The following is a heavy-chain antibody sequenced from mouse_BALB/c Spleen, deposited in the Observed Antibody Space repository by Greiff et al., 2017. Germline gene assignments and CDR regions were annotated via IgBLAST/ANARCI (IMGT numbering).Heavy chain of an antibody. CDR1: GFSLTGYG. J-gene: IGHJ1*01. D-gene: IGHD3-3*01. CDR2: IWGDGST. CDR3: ARRRGDPYWYFDV. Sequence: VMLVESGPGLVAPSQSLSITCTVSGFSLTGYGVNWVRQPPGKGLEWLGMIWGDGSTDYNSALKSRLSISKDNSKSQVFLKMNSLQTDDTARYYCARRRGDPYWYFDVWGAGATVTVSS. V-gene: IGHV2-6-7*01.